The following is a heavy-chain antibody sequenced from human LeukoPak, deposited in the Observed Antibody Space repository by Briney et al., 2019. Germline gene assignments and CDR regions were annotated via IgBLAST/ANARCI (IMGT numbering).Heavy chain of an antibody. Sequence: SGPALVKPTRTLTLTCTFSGFSLSTSGMCVSWIRQPPGKALEWLARIDWDDDKYYSTSLKTRLTISKDTSKNQVVLTMTNMDPVDTATYYCARIPTYYYDSSGYDYWGQGTLVTVSS. CDR1: GFSLSTSGMC. J-gene: IGHJ4*02. CDR3: ARIPTYYYDSSGYDY. CDR2: IDWDDDK. V-gene: IGHV2-70*11. D-gene: IGHD3-22*01.